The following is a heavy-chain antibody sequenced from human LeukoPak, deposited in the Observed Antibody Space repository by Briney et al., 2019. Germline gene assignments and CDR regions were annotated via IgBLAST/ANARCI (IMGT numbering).Heavy chain of an antibody. Sequence: ASVKVSCKASGYTFTSYDISWVRQATGQGLECMGWMNPNSGNTGYAQKFQGRVTMTRNTSISTAYMELSSLRSEDTAVYYCARDAYCGGDCHMPYFDYWGQGTLVTVSS. J-gene: IGHJ4*02. CDR1: GYTFTSYD. CDR2: MNPNSGNT. V-gene: IGHV1-8*01. D-gene: IGHD2-21*02. CDR3: ARDAYCGGDCHMPYFDY.